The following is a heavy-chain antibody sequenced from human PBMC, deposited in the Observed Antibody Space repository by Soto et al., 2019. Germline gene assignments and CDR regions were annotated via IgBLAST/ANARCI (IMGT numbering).Heavy chain of an antibody. CDR2: IIPIFGTA. Sequence: SLKVSCKASGGTFSSYAISWVRQAPGQGLEWMGGIIPIFGTANYAQKFQGRVTITADESTSTAYMELSSLRSEDTAVYYCARDRGSYFGRYFDYWGQGTLVTVSS. V-gene: IGHV1-69*13. D-gene: IGHD1-26*01. CDR3: ARDRGSYFGRYFDY. J-gene: IGHJ4*02. CDR1: GGTFSSYA.